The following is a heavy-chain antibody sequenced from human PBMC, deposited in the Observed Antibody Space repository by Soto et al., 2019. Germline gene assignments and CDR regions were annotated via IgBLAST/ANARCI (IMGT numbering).Heavy chain of an antibody. Sequence: QVQLVESGGGVVQPGRSLRLSCGASGFTFSSYGMHWVRQAPGKGLEWVAVIWYDGSNKYYADSVKARFTISRDNSKNTLYLQMNSLRAEDTAVYYCARDRQDYIWGSYRFLGYYFDYWGQGTLVTVSS. CDR1: GFTFSSYG. CDR2: IWYDGSNK. D-gene: IGHD3-16*02. V-gene: IGHV3-33*01. J-gene: IGHJ4*02. CDR3: ARDRQDYIWGSYRFLGYYFDY.